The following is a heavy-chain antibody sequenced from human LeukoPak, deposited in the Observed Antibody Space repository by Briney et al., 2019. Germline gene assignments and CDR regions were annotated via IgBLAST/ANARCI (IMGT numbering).Heavy chain of an antibody. Sequence: PGGSLRLSCAASGFTFSSYAMSWVRQAPGKGLEWVSAISGSGGSTYYADSVKGRFTISRDNSKNTLYLQMNSLRAEDTAVYYCAKDLQWEPPSVGAFDIWGQGTMVTVSS. CDR1: GFTFSSYA. V-gene: IGHV3-23*01. CDR3: AKDLQWEPPSVGAFDI. J-gene: IGHJ3*02. D-gene: IGHD1-26*01. CDR2: ISGSGGST.